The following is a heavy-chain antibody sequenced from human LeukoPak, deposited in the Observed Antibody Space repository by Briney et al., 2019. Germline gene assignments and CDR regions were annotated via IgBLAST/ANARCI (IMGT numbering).Heavy chain of an antibody. J-gene: IGHJ6*02. D-gene: IGHD4-4*01. CDR3: AREWVTTRHQYGMDV. CDR1: GYTFTSYG. Sequence: ASVKVSCKASGYTFTSYGISWVRQAPGQGLEWMGWISAYNGNTNYAQKLQGRVTMTTDTSTSTAYMELRSLRSDDTAVYYCAREWVTTRHQYGMDVWGQGTTVTVSS. CDR2: ISAYNGNT. V-gene: IGHV1-18*01.